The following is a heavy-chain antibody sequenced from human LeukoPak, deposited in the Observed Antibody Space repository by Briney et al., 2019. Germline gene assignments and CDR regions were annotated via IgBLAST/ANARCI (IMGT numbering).Heavy chain of an antibody. V-gene: IGHV3-30*02. D-gene: IGHD5-24*01. CDR3: AKVGEMATIYQLDY. J-gene: IGHJ4*02. CDR2: IRYDGSNK. CDR1: GSTFSSYG. Sequence: PGGSLRLSCAASGSTFSSYGMHWVRQAPGKGLEWVAFIRYDGSNKYCADSVKGRFTISRDNSKNTLYLQMNSLRAEDTAVYYCAKVGEMATIYQLDYWGQGTLVTVSS.